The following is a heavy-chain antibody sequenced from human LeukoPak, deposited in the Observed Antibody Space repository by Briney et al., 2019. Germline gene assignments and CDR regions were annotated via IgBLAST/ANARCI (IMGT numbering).Heavy chain of an antibody. CDR2: IYRSGST. Sequence: SGTLSLTCAVSGGSISSSNWWSWVRQPPGKGLEWIGEIYRSGSTNYNPSLKSRVTISVDKSKNQFSLKLSSVTAADTAVYYCARYTYCSGGSCFDYWGQGTLVTVSS. CDR3: ARYTYCSGGSCFDY. V-gene: IGHV4-4*02. D-gene: IGHD2-15*01. J-gene: IGHJ4*02. CDR1: GGSISSSNW.